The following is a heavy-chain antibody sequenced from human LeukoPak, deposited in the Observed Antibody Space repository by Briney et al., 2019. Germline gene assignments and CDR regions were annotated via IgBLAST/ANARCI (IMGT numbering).Heavy chain of an antibody. CDR2: IYTSGST. CDR1: RFTFSNAW. D-gene: IGHD3-10*01. J-gene: IGHJ4*02. V-gene: IGHV4-4*07. CDR3: VHRITMVRGVIDDY. Sequence: GSLRLSCAASRFTFSNAWMSWVRQAPGKGLEWIGRIYTSGSTNYNPSLKSRVTISLDTSKNQFSLNLSSVTAADTAVYYCVHRITMVRGVIDDYWGQGTLVTVSS.